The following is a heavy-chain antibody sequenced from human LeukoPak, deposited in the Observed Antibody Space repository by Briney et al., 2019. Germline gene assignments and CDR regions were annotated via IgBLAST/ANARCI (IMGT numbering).Heavy chain of an antibody. D-gene: IGHD6-13*01. CDR3: ARAAAGKIDY. CDR1: GFTFSNYW. V-gene: IGHV3-53*01. CDR2: IYSGGST. J-gene: IGHJ4*02. Sequence: PGGSLRLSCAAFGFTFSNYWMHWVRQAPGKGLEWVSVIYSGGSTYYADSVKGRFTISRDSSKNTLYLQMNSLRAEDTAVYYCARAAAGKIDYWGQGTLVTVSS.